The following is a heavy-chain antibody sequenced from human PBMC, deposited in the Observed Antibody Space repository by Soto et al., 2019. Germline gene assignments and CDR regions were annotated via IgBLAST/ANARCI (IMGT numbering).Heavy chain of an antibody. CDR3: ATGYSGYDCGY. V-gene: IGHV1-69*02. J-gene: IGHJ4*02. CDR1: GGTFSSYT. Sequence: QVQLVQSGAEVKKPGSSVKVSCKASGGTFSSYTISWVRQAPGQGLEWMGRIIPILGIANYAQKFQGRVTITADKSTSTAYMELSSLRSEDTAVYYWATGYSGYDCGYWGQGTLVTVSS. CDR2: IIPILGIA. D-gene: IGHD5-12*01.